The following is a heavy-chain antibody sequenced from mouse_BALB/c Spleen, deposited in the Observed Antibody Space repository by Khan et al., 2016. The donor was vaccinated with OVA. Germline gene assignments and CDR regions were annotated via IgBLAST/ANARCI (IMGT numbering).Heavy chain of an antibody. J-gene: IGHJ3*01. CDR3: ARNYDYDEGLAY. D-gene: IGHD2-4*01. V-gene: IGHV2-2*02. Sequence: VQLQESGPGLVQPSQSLSITCTVSGFSLTTYGVHWVRQSPGKGLEWLGVIWSGATTDYSAAFLSRLSITNDNSTSKVFFKMNSLQANDTAIYYCARNYDYDEGLAYWGQGTLVTVSA. CDR1: GFSLTTYG. CDR2: IWSGATT.